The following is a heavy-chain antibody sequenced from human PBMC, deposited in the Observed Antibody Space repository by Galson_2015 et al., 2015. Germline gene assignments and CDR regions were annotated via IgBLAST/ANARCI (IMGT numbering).Heavy chain of an antibody. CDR3: STNTAGYYNFYMDV. J-gene: IGHJ6*03. CDR2: IRSKAYGGGTT. V-gene: IGHV3-49*04. Sequence: LRLSCATSGFTFGDYATSWVRQAPGKGLEWVGFIRSKAYGGGTTEFAASVKGRFSISRDDSKSIAYLQMNSLKTEDTAVYYCSTNTAGYYNFYMDVWGRGTTVTVSS. CDR1: GFTFGDYA. D-gene: IGHD5-18*01.